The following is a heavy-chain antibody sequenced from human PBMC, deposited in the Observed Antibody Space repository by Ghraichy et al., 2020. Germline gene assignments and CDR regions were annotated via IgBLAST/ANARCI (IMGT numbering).Heavy chain of an antibody. CDR2: ISGSGSSI. D-gene: IGHD5-12*01. CDR3: ARVNSGYDFFEY. V-gene: IGHV3-21*01. CDR1: GFTFSNFN. J-gene: IGHJ4*02. Sequence: LNISCAASGFTFSNFNMNWVRQAPGKGLEWVSSISGSGSSIYFADSVKGRFTISRDNAKNSLYLEMKSLRAEDTAVYFCARVNSGYDFFEYWGQGTLVTVSS.